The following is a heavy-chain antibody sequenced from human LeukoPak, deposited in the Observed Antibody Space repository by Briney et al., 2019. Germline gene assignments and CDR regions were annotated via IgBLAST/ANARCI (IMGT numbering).Heavy chain of an antibody. J-gene: IGHJ3*02. V-gene: IGHV4-59*12. CDR2: IYYSGST. D-gene: IGHD2-15*01. CDR1: GGPISSYY. Sequence: SETLSLTCTVSGGPISSYYWSWIRQPPGKGLEWIGYIYYSGSTNYNPSLKSRVTISVDTSMNQFSLKLSSVTAADTAVYYCAREETQDHAFDIWGQGTMVTVSS. CDR3: AREETQDHAFDI.